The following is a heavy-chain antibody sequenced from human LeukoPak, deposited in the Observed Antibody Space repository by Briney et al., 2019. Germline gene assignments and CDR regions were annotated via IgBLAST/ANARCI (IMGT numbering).Heavy chain of an antibody. V-gene: IGHV4-61*02. CDR2: IYTSGST. CDR3: ARLSMVRGVTRYYYYYMDV. Sequence: PSETLSLTCTVSGGSISSGSYYWSWIRQPAGKGLEWIGRIYTSGSTNYNPSLKSRVTISVDTSKNQFSLKLSSVTAADTAVYYCARLSMVRGVTRYYYYYMDVWGKGTTVTISS. CDR1: GGSISSGSYY. J-gene: IGHJ6*03. D-gene: IGHD3-10*01.